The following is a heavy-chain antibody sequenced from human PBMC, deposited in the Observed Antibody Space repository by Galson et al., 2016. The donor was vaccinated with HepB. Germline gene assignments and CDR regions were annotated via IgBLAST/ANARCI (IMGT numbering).Heavy chain of an antibody. J-gene: IGHJ3*01. D-gene: IGHD3-16*01. CDR3: ARGAHSTFDV. CDR1: GDSVSSNSVA. CDR2: TYRRSTYYN. V-gene: IGHV6-1*01. Sequence: CAISGDSVSSNSVAWNWIRQSPSRGPEWLGRTYRRSTYYNDDTESLKGRITINTDTSKNQFSLQLNSVTPEDTAVYYCARGAHSTFDVWGQGTMVTVSS.